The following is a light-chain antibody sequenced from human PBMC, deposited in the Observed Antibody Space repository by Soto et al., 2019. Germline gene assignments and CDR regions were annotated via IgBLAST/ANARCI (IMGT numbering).Light chain of an antibody. CDR3: LLSYNAARV. V-gene: IGLV7-46*01. CDR1: TGAVTSNHH. CDR2: DTS. Sequence: QTVVTQEPSLTVSPGGTVTLTCGSSTGAVTSNHHPYWFQQKAGQAPRTLIYDTSNKHSWTPARFSGSLLGDKAALTLSGAQPEYEAQYYCLLSYNAARVFGGGTKVTVL. J-gene: IGLJ2*01.